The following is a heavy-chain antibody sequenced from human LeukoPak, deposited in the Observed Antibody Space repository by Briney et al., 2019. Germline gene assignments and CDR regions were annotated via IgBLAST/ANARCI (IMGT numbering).Heavy chain of an antibody. CDR3: ASLVELVGATSNYNYYMDV. CDR2: MNPNSGNT. V-gene: IGHV1-8*01. Sequence: GASVKVSCKSSGYTFTSYDINWVRQATGQGLEWMGWMNPNSGNTGYAQKFQGRVTMTRNTSISTAYMELSSLRSEDTAVYYCASLVELVGATSNYNYYMDVWGKGTTVTVSS. D-gene: IGHD1-26*01. CDR1: GYTFTSYD. J-gene: IGHJ6*03.